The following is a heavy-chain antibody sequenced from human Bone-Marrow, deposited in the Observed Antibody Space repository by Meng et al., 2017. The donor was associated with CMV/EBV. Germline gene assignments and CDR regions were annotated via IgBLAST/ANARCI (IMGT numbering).Heavy chain of an antibody. Sequence: SQTLSLTCAVYGGSFSGYYWSWIRQPPGKGLEWIGEINHSGSTNYNPSLKSRVTISVDTSKNQFSLKLSSVTAADTAVYYCARWRDYYDSSGYYYPSFDYWGQGTLVTVSS. CDR1: GGSFSGYY. V-gene: IGHV4-34*01. CDR2: INHSGST. CDR3: ARWRDYYDSSGYYYPSFDY. J-gene: IGHJ4*02. D-gene: IGHD3-22*01.